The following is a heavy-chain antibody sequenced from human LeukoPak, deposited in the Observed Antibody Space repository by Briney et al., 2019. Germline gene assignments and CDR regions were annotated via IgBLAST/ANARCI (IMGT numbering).Heavy chain of an antibody. V-gene: IGHV3-21*01. CDR3: ARDATYYLRYGYFDC. Sequence: GGSLRLSCAASGFTFSNSAMNWVRQAPGKGLEWVSSINDVGSHIYYADSVRGRFTISRDNAKTSVYLQMNNLRPEDTAVYYCARDATYYLRYGYFDCWGHGTLVTVSS. CDR2: INDVGSHI. CDR1: GFTFSNSA. J-gene: IGHJ4*01. D-gene: IGHD5/OR15-5a*01.